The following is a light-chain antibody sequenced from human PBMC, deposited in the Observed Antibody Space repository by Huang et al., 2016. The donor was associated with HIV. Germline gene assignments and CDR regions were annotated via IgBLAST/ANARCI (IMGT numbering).Light chain of an antibody. V-gene: IGKV3-15*01. CDR3: QQYNHWPPSGYT. CDR2: GAS. CDR1: QSVSSS. J-gene: IGKJ2*01. Sequence: EIVMTQSPATLSVSPGERATLSCRASQSVSSSLAGYHQKPGQAPRLLIHGASPRATGIPARFRGIGSGTEFTLTVSSLQYEDFAVYYCQQYNHWPPSGYTFGQGTKVEIK.